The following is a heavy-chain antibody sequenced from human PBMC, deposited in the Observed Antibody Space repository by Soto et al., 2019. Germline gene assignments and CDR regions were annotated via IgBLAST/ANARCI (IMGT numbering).Heavy chain of an antibody. CDR2: VYHTGNT. CDR1: GVSITPYY. D-gene: IGHD1-20*01. CDR3: AREQYNWKL. J-gene: IGHJ4*02. V-gene: IGHV4-59*01. Sequence: GDTSETLSLTCTVSGVSITPYYWTWIRHPPGKGLEWIGYVYHTGNTYYNPSLKSRVTISLDTSKNQVSLRLKSVTAADTAVYYCAREQYNWKLWGQGTLVTVSS.